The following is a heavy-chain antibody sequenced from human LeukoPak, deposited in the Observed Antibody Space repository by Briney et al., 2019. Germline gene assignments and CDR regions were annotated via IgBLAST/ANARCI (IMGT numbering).Heavy chain of an antibody. CDR2: IKQDGSEK. D-gene: IGHD3-22*01. V-gene: IGHV3-7*03. CDR1: GFTFSSYW. CDR3: ARVPTYYYDSSGYHGDWFDP. J-gene: IGHJ5*02. Sequence: GGSLRLSCAASGFTFSSYWMSWVRQAPGKGLEWVANIKQDGSEKYYVDSVKGRFTISRDNAKNSLYLQMNSLRAEDTALYHCARVPTYYYDSSGYHGDWFDPWGQGTLVTVSS.